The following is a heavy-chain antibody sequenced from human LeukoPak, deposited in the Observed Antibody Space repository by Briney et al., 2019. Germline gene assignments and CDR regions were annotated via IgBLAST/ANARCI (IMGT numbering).Heavy chain of an antibody. Sequence: ASVKVSCKASGYTFTSYDINWVRQATGQGLERMGWMNPNSGNTGYAQKFQGRVTMTRNTSISTAYMELSSLRSEDTAVYYCARGYCSGGSCSGMDVWGQGTTVTVSS. V-gene: IGHV1-8*01. CDR2: MNPNSGNT. CDR1: GYTFTSYD. J-gene: IGHJ6*02. CDR3: ARGYCSGGSCSGMDV. D-gene: IGHD2-15*01.